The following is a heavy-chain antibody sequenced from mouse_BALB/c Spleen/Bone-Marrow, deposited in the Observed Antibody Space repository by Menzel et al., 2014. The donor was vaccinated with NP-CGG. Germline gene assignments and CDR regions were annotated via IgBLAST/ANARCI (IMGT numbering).Heavy chain of an antibody. CDR1: GFTFSSYA. Sequence: DVMLVESGGGLVKPGGSLKLSCAASGFTFSSYAMSWVRQTPEKRLEWVASISSGGSTYYPDSVKGRFTISRDNARNIPYLQMSSLRSEDTAMYYCARVGITTVDYWGQGTTLTVSS. V-gene: IGHV5-6-5*01. CDR3: ARVGITTVDY. J-gene: IGHJ2*01. D-gene: IGHD1-1*01. CDR2: ISSGGST.